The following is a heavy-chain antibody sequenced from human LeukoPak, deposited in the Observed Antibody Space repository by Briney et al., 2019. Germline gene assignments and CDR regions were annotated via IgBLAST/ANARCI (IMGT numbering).Heavy chain of an antibody. CDR1: GGSINSGSYY. D-gene: IGHD2-2*02. J-gene: IGHJ4*02. Sequence: SETLSLTCTVSGGSINSGSYYWNWIRQSAGKGLEWIGHIHSTGTTNCNPSLKSRVTTSLDTSKNQFSLKLNSVTAADTAVYYCARCTSTSCYNFDYWDQGSLVTVSS. CDR3: ARCTSTSCYNFDY. CDR2: IHSTGTT. V-gene: IGHV4-61*09.